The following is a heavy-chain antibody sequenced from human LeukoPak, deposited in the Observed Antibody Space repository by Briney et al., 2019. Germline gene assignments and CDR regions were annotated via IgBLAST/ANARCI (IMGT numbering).Heavy chain of an antibody. D-gene: IGHD4-17*01. J-gene: IGHJ6*03. CDR1: GFTFSSYS. Sequence: GGSLRLSCAASGFTFSSYSMNWVRQAPGKGLEWVSSISSSSSYIYYADSVKGRFTISRDNAKNSLYLQMNSLRAEDTAVYYCARDVGGGDYGGEGDYYMDVWGKGTTVTVSS. V-gene: IGHV3-21*01. CDR3: ARDVGGGDYGGEGDYYMDV. CDR2: ISSSSSYI.